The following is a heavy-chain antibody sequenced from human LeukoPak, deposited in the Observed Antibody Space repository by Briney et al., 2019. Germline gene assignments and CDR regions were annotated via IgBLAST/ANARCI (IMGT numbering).Heavy chain of an antibody. D-gene: IGHD6-13*01. V-gene: IGHV4-59*01. J-gene: IGHJ3*02. Sequence: SETLSLTCTVSGGSISSYYWSWIRQPPGKGLEWIGYMYYSGSTNYNPSLKSRVTISVDTSKNQFSLKLSSVTAADTAVYYCARDGPPGTDHDAFDIWGQGTLVTVSS. CDR1: GGSISSYY. CDR3: ARDGPPGTDHDAFDI. CDR2: MYYSGST.